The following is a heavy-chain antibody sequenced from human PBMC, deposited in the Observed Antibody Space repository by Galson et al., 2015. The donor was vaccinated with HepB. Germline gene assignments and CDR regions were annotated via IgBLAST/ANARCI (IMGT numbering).Heavy chain of an antibody. CDR3: ARLRSGYADY. J-gene: IGHJ4*02. V-gene: IGHV4-39*01. Sequence: SGGSISSSSYYWGWIRQPPGKGLEWIGSIYYSGSTYYNPSLKSRVTISVDTSKNQFSLKLSSVTAADTAVYYCARLRSGYADYWGQGTLVTVSS. D-gene: IGHD5-12*01. CDR2: IYYSGST. CDR1: GGSISSSSYY.